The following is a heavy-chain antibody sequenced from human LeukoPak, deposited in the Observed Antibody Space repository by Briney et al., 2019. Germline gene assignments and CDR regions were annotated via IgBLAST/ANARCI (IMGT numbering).Heavy chain of an antibody. J-gene: IGHJ3*01. CDR2: ISASGTLT. V-gene: IGHV3-48*03. Sequence: GGSLRLSCAASGFSFSSYEMNWVRQAPGKGLEWISYISASGTLTHYADSVEGRFTISRDNAKNSLYLQMNSLRAEDTAVYYCARESDHSVSQVDFDLWGQGTMVTVSS. CDR3: ARESDHSVSQVDFDL. CDR1: GFSFSSYE. D-gene: IGHD1-14*01.